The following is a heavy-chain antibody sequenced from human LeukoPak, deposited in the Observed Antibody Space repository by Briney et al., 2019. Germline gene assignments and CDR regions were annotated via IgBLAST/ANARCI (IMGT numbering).Heavy chain of an antibody. V-gene: IGHV4-30-4*01. CDR1: GGSISSGDYY. J-gene: IGHJ5*02. Sequence: PPETLSLTCTVSGGSISSGDYYWRWIRQPPAKGLEWIGYIYYSGSTYYNPSLKSRVTISVDTSKNQFSLKLSSVTAADTAVYYCARLIRDTNWFDPWGQGTLVTVSS. D-gene: IGHD2-21*01. CDR2: IYYSGST. CDR3: ARLIRDTNWFDP.